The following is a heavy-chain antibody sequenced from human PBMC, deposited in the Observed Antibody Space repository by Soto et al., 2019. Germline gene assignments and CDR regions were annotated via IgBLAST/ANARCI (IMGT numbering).Heavy chain of an antibody. Sequence: SETLSLTCTDSGNSISSNSYYWGWIRQPPGQGLVWIGSIYYSGSTYYDPSLKSRVTISVDTSKNQFSLKMSPVTAADTAVYYFARHLWEMATMSPGIDYFDYWGQGTLVTVSS. CDR1: GNSISSNSYY. J-gene: IGHJ4*02. V-gene: IGHV4-39*01. CDR2: IYYSGST. D-gene: IGHD1-26*01. CDR3: ARHLWEMATMSPGIDYFDY.